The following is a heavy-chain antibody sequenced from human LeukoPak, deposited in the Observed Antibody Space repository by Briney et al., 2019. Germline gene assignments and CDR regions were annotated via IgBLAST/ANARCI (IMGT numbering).Heavy chain of an antibody. V-gene: IGHV4-39*07. CDR2: IYYSGST. CDR3: ARDLGYSYGSYMDV. Sequence: SETLSLTCTVSGGSISSSSYYWGWIRQPPGKGLEWIGSIYYSGSTNYNPSLKSRVTISVDTSKNQFSLKLSSVTAADTAVYYCARDLGYSYGSYMDVWGKGTTVTVSS. CDR1: GGSISSSSYY. D-gene: IGHD5-18*01. J-gene: IGHJ6*03.